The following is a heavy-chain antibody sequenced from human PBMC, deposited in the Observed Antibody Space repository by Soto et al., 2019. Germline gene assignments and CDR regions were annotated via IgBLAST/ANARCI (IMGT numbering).Heavy chain of an antibody. J-gene: IGHJ6*02. CDR3: ARAGPELLWFGELPSFLEYGMDV. V-gene: IGHV4-31*03. Sequence: QVQLQESGPGLVKPSQTLSLTCTVSGGSISSGGYYWSWIRQHPGKGLEWIGYIYYSGSTYYNPSLKSRVTISVDTSKNQFSLKLSSVTAADTAVYYCARAGPELLWFGELPSFLEYGMDVWGQGTTVTVSS. D-gene: IGHD3-10*01. CDR1: GGSISSGGYY. CDR2: IYYSGST.